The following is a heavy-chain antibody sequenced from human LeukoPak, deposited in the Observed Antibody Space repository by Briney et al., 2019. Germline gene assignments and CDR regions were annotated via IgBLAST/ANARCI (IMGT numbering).Heavy chain of an antibody. CDR2: ISSSSSTI. Sequence: PGGSLRLSCAASGFTFSSYSMNWVRQAPGKGLEWVSYISSSSSTIYYADSVKGRFTISRDNAKNSLYLQMNSQRAEDTAVYYCASSGFGNLYWFDPWGQGTLVTVSS. CDR3: ASSGFGNLYWFDP. CDR1: GFTFSSYS. J-gene: IGHJ5*02. D-gene: IGHD3-10*01. V-gene: IGHV3-48*01.